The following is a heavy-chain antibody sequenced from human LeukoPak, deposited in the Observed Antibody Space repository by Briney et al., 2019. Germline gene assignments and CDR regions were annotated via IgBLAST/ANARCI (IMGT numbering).Heavy chain of an antibody. V-gene: IGHV4-39*07. Sequence: SETLSLTCTVSGGSISSSSYYWGWIRQPPGKGLEWIGSIYYSGSTYYNPSLKSRVTISVDTSKNQFSLRLSSVTAADTAVYYCARENYITILSYTHGFEIWGQGTMVTVSS. D-gene: IGHD5-24*01. CDR1: GGSISSSSYY. CDR2: IYYSGST. J-gene: IGHJ3*02. CDR3: ARENYITILSYTHGFEI.